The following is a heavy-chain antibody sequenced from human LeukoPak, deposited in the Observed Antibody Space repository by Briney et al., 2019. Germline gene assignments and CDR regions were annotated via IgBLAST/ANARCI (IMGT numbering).Heavy chain of an antibody. V-gene: IGHV4-39*01. CDR1: GGSISSSSYY. CDR3: ARPRYSYGYYFDY. D-gene: IGHD5-18*01. CDR2: IYYSGRT. J-gene: IGHJ4*02. Sequence: SETLSLTCTVSGGSISSSSYYWGWLRQPPGTGREWIGSIYYSGRTYYNPSLKSRVTISVDTSKNQFSLKLSSVTAADTAVYYCARPRYSYGYYFDYWGQGTLVTVSS.